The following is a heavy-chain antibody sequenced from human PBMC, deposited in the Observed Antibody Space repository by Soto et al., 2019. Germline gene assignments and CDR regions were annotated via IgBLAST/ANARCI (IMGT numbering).Heavy chain of an antibody. CDR3: AKGLWFGEPLYNWFDP. CDR1: GFTFDDYA. V-gene: IGHV3-9*01. CDR2: ISWNSGSI. J-gene: IGHJ5*02. D-gene: IGHD3-10*01. Sequence: EVQLVESGGGLVQPGRSLRLSCAASGFTFDDYAMHWVRQAPGKGLEWVSGISWNSGSIGYADSVKGRFTISRDNAKNSLYLQMNSLRAEDTALYYCAKGLWFGEPLYNWFDPWGQGTLVTVSS.